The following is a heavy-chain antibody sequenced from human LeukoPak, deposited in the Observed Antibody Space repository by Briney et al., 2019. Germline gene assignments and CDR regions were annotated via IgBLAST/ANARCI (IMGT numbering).Heavy chain of an antibody. Sequence: SETLSLTCAVYGGSFSGYYWSWIRQPPGKGLEWIGEINHSGSTNYNPSLKSRVTISVDTSKNQFSLKLSSVTAADTAVYYCARGRRYCSSTSCFNWFDPWGQGTLVTVSS. CDR2: INHSGST. V-gene: IGHV4-34*01. CDR3: ARGRRYCSSTSCFNWFDP. J-gene: IGHJ5*02. CDR1: GGSFSGYY. D-gene: IGHD2-2*01.